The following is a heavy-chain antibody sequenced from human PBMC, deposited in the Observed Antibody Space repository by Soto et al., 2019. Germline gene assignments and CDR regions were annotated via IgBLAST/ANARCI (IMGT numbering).Heavy chain of an antibody. V-gene: IGHV1-69*12. CDR1: GDTFSNYA. D-gene: IGHD6-13*01. CDR2: IVPIFTLT. Sequence: QVQLVQSGSEVKKPGSSVKVACKVSGDTFSNYAINWVRQAHGQGLEWMGAIVPIFTLTNNAQKFQGRVTITADESTITAFMELSGLRSDDTATYNCAREASGAGTFREDASDIWGQGTMVTVSS. CDR3: AREASGAGTFREDASDI. J-gene: IGHJ3*02.